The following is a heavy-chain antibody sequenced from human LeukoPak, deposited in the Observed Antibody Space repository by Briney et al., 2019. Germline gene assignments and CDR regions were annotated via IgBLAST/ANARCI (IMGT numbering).Heavy chain of an antibody. J-gene: IGHJ4*02. CDR2: INHSGST. CDR3: ARERVVGSTSPPVY. CDR1: GGSFSGYY. Sequence: SETLSLTCAVYGGSFSGYYGSWIRQPPGKGLEWIGEINHSGSTNYNPSLKSRVTISVDTSKNQLSPKLSSVTDADTAVYYCARERVVGSTSPPVYWGQGTLVTVSS. D-gene: IGHD1-26*01. V-gene: IGHV4-34*01.